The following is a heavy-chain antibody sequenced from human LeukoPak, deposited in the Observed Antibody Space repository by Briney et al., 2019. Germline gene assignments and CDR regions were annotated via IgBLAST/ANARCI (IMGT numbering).Heavy chain of an antibody. Sequence: GGSLRLSCAASGFTVSSNYMNWVRQAPGKGLEWVSGIYVDGSTYYADSVKGRFTISRDNSRNALYLQMNSLRAEDTAVYYCPRITAYDDSWGQGTLVTVSS. CDR3: PRITAYDDS. D-gene: IGHD1-20*01. J-gene: IGHJ5*01. V-gene: IGHV3-53*01. CDR1: GFTVSSNY. CDR2: IYVDGST.